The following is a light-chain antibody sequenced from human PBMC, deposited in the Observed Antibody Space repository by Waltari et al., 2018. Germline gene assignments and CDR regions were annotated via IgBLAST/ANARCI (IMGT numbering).Light chain of an antibody. Sequence: QSALTKLASVSGYPGQSITITCTVTSSDVGAFNFVSWYQEHPGKAPKLLIYDVVNRPSGVSNRFSGSKSGNTASLTISGLQAEDEADYYCTSYTTGSTLVVFGGGTKLTVL. CDR1: SSDVGAFNF. CDR3: TSYTTGSTLVV. CDR2: DVV. J-gene: IGLJ3*02. V-gene: IGLV2-14*03.